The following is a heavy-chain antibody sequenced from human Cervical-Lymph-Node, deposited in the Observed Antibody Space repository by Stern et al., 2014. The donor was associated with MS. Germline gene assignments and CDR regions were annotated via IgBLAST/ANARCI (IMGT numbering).Heavy chain of an antibody. Sequence: EVQLEESGGGLIQPGGSLRLSCAASGLTVSGRYMNWVRQAPGKGLEWVSVIFSGGDTYYADSVKGRFTFSRDNSKNTLYLQMDSLRVEDTAVYYCATDQGDYWGQGTLVSVSS. CDR3: ATDQGDY. CDR2: IFSGGDT. V-gene: IGHV3-53*01. J-gene: IGHJ4*02. D-gene: IGHD2-2*01. CDR1: GLTVSGRY.